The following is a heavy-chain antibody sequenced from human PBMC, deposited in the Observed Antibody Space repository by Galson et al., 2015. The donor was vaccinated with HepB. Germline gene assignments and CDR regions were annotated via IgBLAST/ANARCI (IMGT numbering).Heavy chain of an antibody. D-gene: IGHD6-19*01. J-gene: IGHJ1*01. V-gene: IGHV1-69*02. CDR2: IIPILGIA. CDR3: ARGIAVAGKEYFQH. CDR1: GGTFSSYT. Sequence: SVKVSCKASGGTFSSYTISWVRQAPGQGLEWMGRIIPILGIANYAQKFQGRVTITADKSTSTAYMELSSLRSEDTAVYYCARGIAVAGKEYFQHWGQGTLVTVSS.